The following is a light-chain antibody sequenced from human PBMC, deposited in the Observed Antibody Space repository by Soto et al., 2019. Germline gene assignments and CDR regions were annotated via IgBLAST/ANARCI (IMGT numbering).Light chain of an antibody. CDR2: GAS. J-gene: IGKJ1*01. CDR3: QQRSNWPRT. Sequence: IVLSQAPFTLSLTPGARPTLSCRGSKSVSNNYLAWYQQKPGQAPRLLIYGASSRATGVPARFTGSGSGTDFTLTISSLEPEDFAVYYCQQRSNWPRTFGQGTNVDIK. V-gene: IGKV3-11*01. CDR1: KSVSNNY.